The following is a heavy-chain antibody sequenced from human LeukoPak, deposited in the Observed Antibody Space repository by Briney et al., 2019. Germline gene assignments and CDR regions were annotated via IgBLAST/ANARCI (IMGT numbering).Heavy chain of an antibody. Sequence: SETLSLTCAVYGGSFRGYYWSWNRQPPGKGLEWIGEIHYTGATNYKPSLKSRVTISGDPSKNQVSLRVSSVTAADTAVYYCARGVLGPYYFDLWGRGTLVTVSS. J-gene: IGHJ2*01. CDR2: IHYTGAT. V-gene: IGHV4-34*01. D-gene: IGHD7-27*01. CDR3: ARGVLGPYYFDL. CDR1: GGSFRGYY.